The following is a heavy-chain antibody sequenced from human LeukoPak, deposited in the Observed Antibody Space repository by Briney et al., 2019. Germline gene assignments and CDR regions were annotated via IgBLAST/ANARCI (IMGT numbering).Heavy chain of an antibody. Sequence: PGGSLRLSCAAAGFTFSSYGMNWVSQAPGQGLEWVSYIDPTGRSVYYADSVKGRFTVSRDNANHSVFLQMNSLRADDTAVYFCARKLALWGQGTLVAVSS. CDR1: GFTFSSYG. CDR3: ARKLAL. J-gene: IGHJ4*02. V-gene: IGHV3-48*01. CDR2: IDPTGRSV.